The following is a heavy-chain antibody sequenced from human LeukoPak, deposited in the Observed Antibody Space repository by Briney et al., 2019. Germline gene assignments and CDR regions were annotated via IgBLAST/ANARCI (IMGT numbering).Heavy chain of an antibody. CDR2: ISSSSSYI. Sequence: PGGSLRLSCAASGFTFSSYSMNWVRQAPGKGLEWVSSISSSSSYIYYADSVEGRFTISRDNAKNSLYLQMNSLRAEDTAVYYCARALQLVSTMLFDPWGQGTLVTVSS. D-gene: IGHD6-13*01. J-gene: IGHJ5*02. CDR3: ARALQLVSTMLFDP. CDR1: GFTFSSYS. V-gene: IGHV3-21*01.